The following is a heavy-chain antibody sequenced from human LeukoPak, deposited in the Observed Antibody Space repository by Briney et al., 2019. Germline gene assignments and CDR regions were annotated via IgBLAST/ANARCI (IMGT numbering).Heavy chain of an antibody. V-gene: IGHV1-46*01. J-gene: IGHJ5*02. Sequence: ASVKVSCKTSGYTFTSYYMHWVRQAPGQGLEWMGIINPSGGSTTYAQKFQGRVTMTRDTSTSTVYMELSSLRSEDTALYYCARGDVLDSSVYNWFDPWGQGTLVTVFS. D-gene: IGHD3-22*01. CDR1: GYTFTSYY. CDR2: INPSGGST. CDR3: ARGDVLDSSVYNWFDP.